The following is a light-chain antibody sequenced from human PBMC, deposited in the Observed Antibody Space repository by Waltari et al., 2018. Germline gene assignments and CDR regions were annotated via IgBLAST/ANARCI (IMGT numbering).Light chain of an antibody. CDR3: SSYTSSSTA. V-gene: IGLV2-14*01. Sequence: QSALTQPASVSGSPGQSITISCTGTSSDVGGYNYVSWYQQHPGKAPKRMIYEVSNRPSGVSNRFSGSKSGNTASLTISGLQAEDEADYYCSSYTSSSTAFGTGTKVTVL. CDR1: SSDVGGYNY. J-gene: IGLJ1*01. CDR2: EVS.